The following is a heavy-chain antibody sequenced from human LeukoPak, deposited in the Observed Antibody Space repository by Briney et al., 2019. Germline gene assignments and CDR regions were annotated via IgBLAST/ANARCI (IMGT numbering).Heavy chain of an antibody. CDR1: GFTFSSYE. D-gene: IGHD3-22*01. CDR3: ARGNTYYYDRKYFDY. CDR2: ISSFGSTI. J-gene: IGHJ4*02. Sequence: GGSLRLSCAASGFTFSSYEMNWVRQAPGKGLEWVSYISSFGSTIYYADTVKGRFTISRDNAKNSLYLQMNSLRAEDTAVYYCARGNTYYYDRKYFDYWGQGTLVTVSS. V-gene: IGHV3-48*03.